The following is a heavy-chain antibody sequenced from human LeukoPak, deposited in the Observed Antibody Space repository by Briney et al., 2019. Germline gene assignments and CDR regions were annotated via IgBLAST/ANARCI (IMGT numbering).Heavy chain of an antibody. Sequence: SGPTLVKPSETLSLTCTVSGGSIRNYYWDWIRQPPGKGLEWIGYIYYSGSTSYNPSLKSRVTISVDTSKNQFSLKLSSVTAADTAVYYCARVYGSSWLYYFDYWGQGTLVTVSS. J-gene: IGHJ4*02. CDR2: IYYSGST. CDR1: GGSIRNYY. V-gene: IGHV4-59*08. CDR3: ARVYGSSWLYYFDY. D-gene: IGHD6-13*01.